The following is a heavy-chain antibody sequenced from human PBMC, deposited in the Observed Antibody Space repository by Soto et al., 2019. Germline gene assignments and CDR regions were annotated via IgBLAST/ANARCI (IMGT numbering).Heavy chain of an antibody. V-gene: IGHV1-46*01. CDR2: INPSGGST. CDR3: ARDPSLGPRILVERVYYYYYGMDV. Sequence: GASVKVSCKASGYTFTSYYMHWVRQAPGQGLEWMGIINPSGGSTSYAQKFQGRVTMTRDTSTSTVYMELNSLRAEDTAVYYCARDPSLGPRILVERVYYYYYGMDVWGQGTTVTVSS. J-gene: IGHJ6*02. D-gene: IGHD3-22*01. CDR1: GYTFTSYY.